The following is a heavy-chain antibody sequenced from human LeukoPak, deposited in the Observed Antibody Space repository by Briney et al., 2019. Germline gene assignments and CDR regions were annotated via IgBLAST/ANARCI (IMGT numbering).Heavy chain of an antibody. D-gene: IGHD3-9*01. CDR3: ARSYDILTGYPT. J-gene: IGHJ4*02. V-gene: IGHV3-53*01. CDR2: IYSGGST. Sequence: GGSLRLSCAASGFTFSDYYMSWVRQAPGKGLEWVSVIYSGGSTYYADSVKGRFTISRDNSKNTLYLQMNSLRAEDTAVYYCARSYDILTGYPTWGQGTLVTVSS. CDR1: GFTFSDYY.